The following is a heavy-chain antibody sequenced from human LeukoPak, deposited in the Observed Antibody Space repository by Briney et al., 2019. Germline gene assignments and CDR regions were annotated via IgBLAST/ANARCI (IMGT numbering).Heavy chain of an antibody. CDR3: ARDWSSSWYSGGLFDY. J-gene: IGHJ4*02. V-gene: IGHV4-38-2*02. D-gene: IGHD6-13*01. CDR2: IYHSGST. Sequence: SETLSLTCTVSGYSISSGYYWGWIRQPPGKGLEWIGSIYHSGSTYYNPSLKSRVTISVDTSKDQYSLKLTSVTAADTAVYYCARDWSSSWYSGGLFDYWGQGTLVTVSS. CDR1: GYSISSGYY.